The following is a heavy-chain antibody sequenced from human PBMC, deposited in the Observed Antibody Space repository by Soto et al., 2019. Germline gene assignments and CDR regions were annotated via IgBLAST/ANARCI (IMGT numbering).Heavy chain of an antibody. CDR1: GGTFSSYA. D-gene: IGHD7-27*01. CDR2: IIPIFGTA. Sequence: QVQLVQSGAEVKKRGSSVKVSCKASGGTFSSYAISWVRQAPGQGLEWMGGIIPIFGTADYAQNFQGRVTITADESTSTAYMELSSLRSEDTAVYYCASHWGQTKRYYYYGMDVWGQGTTDTVSS. CDR3: ASHWGQTKRYYYYGMDV. V-gene: IGHV1-69*12. J-gene: IGHJ6*02.